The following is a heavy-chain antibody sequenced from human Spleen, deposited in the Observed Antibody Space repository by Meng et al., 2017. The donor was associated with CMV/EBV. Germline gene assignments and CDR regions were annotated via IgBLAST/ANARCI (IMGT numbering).Heavy chain of an antibody. Sequence: SQTLSLTCAISGDSVSSNSAAWNWIRQSPSRGLEWLGRTYYRSKWYNDYAVSVKSRITINPDTSKNQFSLQLNSVTPEDTAVYYCARRTFCSGGSCSPYNYYGMDVWGQGTTVTVSS. J-gene: IGHJ6*02. CDR1: GDSVSSNSAA. CDR2: TYYRSKWYN. V-gene: IGHV6-1*01. D-gene: IGHD2-15*01. CDR3: ARRTFCSGGSCSPYNYYGMDV.